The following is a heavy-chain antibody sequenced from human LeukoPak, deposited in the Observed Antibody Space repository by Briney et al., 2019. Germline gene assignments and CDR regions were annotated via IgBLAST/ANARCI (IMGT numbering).Heavy chain of an antibody. D-gene: IGHD5-18*01. CDR2: IHSGGST. J-gene: IGHJ2*01. V-gene: IGHV3-53*01. CDR3: ARGRRADTAMDYWYFDL. CDR1: GFTASSNS. Sequence: GGSLRLSCAASGFTASSNSMSWVRQAPGRGLEWVSAIHSGGSTFYADSVKGRFTISRDSSKNTLYLQMNSLRGEDTAVYFCARGRRADTAMDYWYFDLWGRGTLVTVSS.